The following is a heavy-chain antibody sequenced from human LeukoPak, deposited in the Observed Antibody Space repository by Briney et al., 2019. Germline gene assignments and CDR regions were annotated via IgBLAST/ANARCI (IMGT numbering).Heavy chain of an antibody. J-gene: IGHJ4*02. CDR2: ISGSGGST. V-gene: IGHV3-23*01. D-gene: IGHD6-13*01. CDR1: GFTFSSYA. CDR3: AKDRGRTEAGDSSSWYRCFDY. Sequence: GGSLRLSCAASGFTFSSYAMSWVRQAPGKGLEWVSAISGSGGSTYYADSVKGRFTISRDNSKNTLYLQMNSLRAEDTAVYYCAKDRGRTEAGDSSSWYRCFDYWGQGTLVTVSS.